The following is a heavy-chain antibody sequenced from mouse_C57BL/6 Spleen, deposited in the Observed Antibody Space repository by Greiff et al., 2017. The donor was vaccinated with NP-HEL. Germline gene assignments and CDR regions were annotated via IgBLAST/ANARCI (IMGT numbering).Heavy chain of an antibody. J-gene: IGHJ3*01. V-gene: IGHV2-2*01. CDR1: GFSLTSYG. CDR3: ARNSDYGSSSWFAY. Sequence: QVQLQQSGPGLVQPSQSLSITCTVSGFSLTSYGVHWVRQSPGKGLEWLGVIWSGGSTDYNAAFISRLSISKDNSKSQVFFKRNSLQADDTAIYYCARNSDYGSSSWFAYWGQGTLVTVSA. D-gene: IGHD1-1*01. CDR2: IWSGGST.